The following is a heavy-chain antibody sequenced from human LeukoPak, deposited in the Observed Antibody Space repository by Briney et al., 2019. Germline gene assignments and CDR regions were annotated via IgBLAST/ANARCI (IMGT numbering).Heavy chain of an antibody. Sequence: GASVKVSCKASGYTFTSYYMHWVRQAPGQGLEWMGIINPSGGSTSYAQKFQGRVTMTRDMSTSTVYMELSRMRSEDTAVYYCARARWLHGTEHHAFDIWGQGTMVTVSS. V-gene: IGHV1-46*01. CDR3: ARARWLHGTEHHAFDI. CDR2: INPSGGST. J-gene: IGHJ3*02. D-gene: IGHD5-24*01. CDR1: GYTFTSYY.